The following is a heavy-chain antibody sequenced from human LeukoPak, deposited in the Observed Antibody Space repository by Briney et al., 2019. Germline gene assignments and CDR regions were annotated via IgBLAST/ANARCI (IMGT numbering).Heavy chain of an antibody. J-gene: IGHJ4*02. V-gene: IGHV1-58*02. CDR3: AADLGAAAGVFDY. CDR1: GFTFTSSA. Sequence: SVKVSCKASGFTFTSSAMQWVRQARGQRLEWRGWIVVGSGNTNYAQKFQERVTITRDMSTSTAYMELSRLRSEDTAVYYCAADLGAAAGVFDYWGQGTLVTVSS. CDR2: IVVGSGNT. D-gene: IGHD6-13*01.